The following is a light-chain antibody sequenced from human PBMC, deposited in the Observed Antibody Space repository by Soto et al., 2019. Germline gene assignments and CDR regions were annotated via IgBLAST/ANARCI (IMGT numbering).Light chain of an antibody. CDR2: GTS. CDR1: QSVSSDY. J-gene: IGKJ1*01. V-gene: IGKV3-20*01. Sequence: DIVLTQSPGTLSLSPGERATLSCRASQSVSSDYLAWYQQKPGQAPGLLIYGTSTRATGIPDRFSGSGSGTDFTLSISRLEPEDFAVYYCQQYGNSPRTFGQGTKVEIK. CDR3: QQYGNSPRT.